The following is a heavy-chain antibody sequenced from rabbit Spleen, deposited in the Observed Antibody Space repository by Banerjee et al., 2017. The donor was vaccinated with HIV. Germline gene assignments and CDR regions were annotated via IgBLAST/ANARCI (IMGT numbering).Heavy chain of an antibody. CDR1: GFSFSNKVV. J-gene: IGHJ6*01. CDR2: IYVGDGNT. Sequence: QEQVVESGGGLVKPEGSLKLSCTASGFSFSNKVVMCWVRQAPGKGPEWIACIYVGDGNTYYASWAKGRFTISKASSTTVTLQMTSLTAADTATYFCARDTGTSFSTYGMDLWGQGTLVTVS. D-gene: IGHD8-1*01. CDR3: ARDTGTSFSTYGMDL. V-gene: IGHV1S45*01.